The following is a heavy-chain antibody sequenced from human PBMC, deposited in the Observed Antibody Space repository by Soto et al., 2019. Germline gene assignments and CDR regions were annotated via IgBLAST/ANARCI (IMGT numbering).Heavy chain of an antibody. CDR1: GCSISSGGYY. Sequence: QVQLQESGPGLVKPSQTLSLTCTVSGCSISSGGYYWSWIRQQPGKGLEWIGYIYYSGSTYYNPSLKSQVTISVDTSKNQFSLKLGSVTAADTAVYYCARDTDSSGYYYGDAFDIWGQGTMVTVSS. D-gene: IGHD3-22*01. J-gene: IGHJ3*02. CDR2: IYYSGST. CDR3: ARDTDSSGYYYGDAFDI. V-gene: IGHV4-31*01.